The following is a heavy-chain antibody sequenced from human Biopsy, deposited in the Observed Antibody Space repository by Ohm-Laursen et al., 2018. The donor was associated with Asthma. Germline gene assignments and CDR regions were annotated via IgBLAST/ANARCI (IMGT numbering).Heavy chain of an antibody. CDR3: ARAYGGSFFSGSFDI. Sequence: SLRLSCAASGFSLSNFGMHWVRQAPGKGLEWVSVIYSGGGTYYADSVQGRVTISRDNSKNTLSLQMNSLRAEDTAVYYCARAYGGSFFSGSFDIWGQGTMVTVSS. V-gene: IGHV3-53*01. D-gene: IGHD4-23*01. J-gene: IGHJ3*02. CDR2: IYSGGGT. CDR1: GFSLSNFG.